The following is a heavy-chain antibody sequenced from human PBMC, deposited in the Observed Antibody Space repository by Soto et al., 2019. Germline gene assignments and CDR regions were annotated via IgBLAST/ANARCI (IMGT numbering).Heavy chain of an antibody. CDR1: GYTFTTYG. J-gene: IGHJ6*02. V-gene: IGHV1-18*04. CDR2: ISPYNDNT. CDR3: AKDKRPTFYYCGMDD. Sequence: ASVKVSCKASGYTFTTYGVNGVRQAPGQGLEWMGWISPYNDNTNYARRFQGRVTLTTDTSANTAYMELRSLTFDDTAIYYCAKDKRPTFYYCGMDDWGQGTTVTVSS.